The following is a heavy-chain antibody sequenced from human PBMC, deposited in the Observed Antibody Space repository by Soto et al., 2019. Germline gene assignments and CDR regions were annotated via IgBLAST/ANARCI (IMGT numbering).Heavy chain of an antibody. V-gene: IGHV3-30-3*01. J-gene: IGHJ4*02. D-gene: IGHD5-18*01. CDR3: ARDQGYSYGGPGY. CDR1: GFTFSSYA. CDR2: ISYDGSNK. Sequence: QVQLVESGGGVVQPGRSLRLSCAASGFTFSSYAMHWVRQAPGKGLEWVAVISYDGSNKYYADSVKGRFTISRDNSKNTLYLQMNSLRAEDTAVYYCARDQGYSYGGPGYWGQGTLVTVSS.